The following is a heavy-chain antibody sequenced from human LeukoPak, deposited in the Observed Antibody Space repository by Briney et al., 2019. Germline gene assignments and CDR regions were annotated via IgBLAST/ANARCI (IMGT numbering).Heavy chain of an antibody. J-gene: IGHJ4*02. CDR1: GGTFSSYA. Sequence: GASVTVSCKASGGTFSSYAISWVRQAPGQGLEWMGGIIPIFGTANYAQKFQGRVTITADESTSTAYMELSSLRSEDTAVYYCARGDYVWGGYRPSYFDYWGQGTLVTVSS. V-gene: IGHV1-69*13. D-gene: IGHD3-16*02. CDR3: ARGDYVWGGYRPSYFDY. CDR2: IIPIFGTA.